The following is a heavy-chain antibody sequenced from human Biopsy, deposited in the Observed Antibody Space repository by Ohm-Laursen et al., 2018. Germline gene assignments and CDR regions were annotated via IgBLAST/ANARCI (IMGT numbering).Heavy chain of an antibody. D-gene: IGHD5-12*01. CDR3: AREAIGVATAFDI. CDR2: IYYSGST. CDR1: GVSISTYY. V-gene: IGHV4-59*01. J-gene: IGHJ3*02. Sequence: GTLSLTCTVSGVSISTYYWSWIRQSPGRGLEWIAYIYYSGSTDYDPSLKSRVTISLDTSKNQFSLKLSSVTAADTAIYYCAREAIGVATAFDIWGQGTMVTVSS.